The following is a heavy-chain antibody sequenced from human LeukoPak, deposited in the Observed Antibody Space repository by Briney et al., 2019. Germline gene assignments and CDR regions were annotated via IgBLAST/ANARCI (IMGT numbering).Heavy chain of an antibody. CDR3: AKNGGGYCSSTRCYGGLDY. Sequence: GGSLRLSCAASGFTFSNYGMHWVRQAPGKGLEWVALIRYDESNKYYADSVKGRFTISRDTSKNTLYLQMNSLRAEDTAVYYCAKNGGGYCSSTRCYGGLDYWGQGTLVTVSS. V-gene: IGHV3-30*02. CDR2: IRYDESNK. D-gene: IGHD2-2*01. J-gene: IGHJ4*02. CDR1: GFTFSNYG.